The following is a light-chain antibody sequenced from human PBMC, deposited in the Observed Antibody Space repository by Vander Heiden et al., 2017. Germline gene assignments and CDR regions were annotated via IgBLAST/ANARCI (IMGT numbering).Light chain of an antibody. Sequence: QSVLTQPPSASGTPGQRVTISCSGSSPNIGSNTVNWYQQLPGTAPKLLIYSNNQQPSGVPDRFSGSKSGTSASLAISGLQSEDEADYDCAAWDDSLNGWVFGGGTKLTVL. J-gene: IGLJ3*02. CDR2: SNN. CDR1: SPNIGSNT. V-gene: IGLV1-44*01. CDR3: AAWDDSLNGWV.